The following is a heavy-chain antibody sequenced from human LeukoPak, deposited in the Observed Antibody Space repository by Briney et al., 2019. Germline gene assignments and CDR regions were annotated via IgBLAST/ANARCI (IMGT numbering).Heavy chain of an antibody. V-gene: IGHV3-21*01. CDR3: ARDQDIELEWLRLFDY. CDR2: ISSSSSYI. Sequence: PGGSLRLSCAASGFTFSSYSMNWVCQAPGKGLEWVSSISSSSSYIYYADSVKGRFAISRDNAKNSLYLQMNSLRAEDTAVYYCARDQDIELEWLRLFDYWGQGTLVTVSS. D-gene: IGHD5-12*01. CDR1: GFTFSSYS. J-gene: IGHJ4*02.